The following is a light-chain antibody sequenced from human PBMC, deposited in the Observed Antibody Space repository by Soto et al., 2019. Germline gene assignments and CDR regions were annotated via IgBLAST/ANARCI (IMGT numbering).Light chain of an antibody. V-gene: IGKV3-15*01. CDR2: GAS. CDR3: QQYNNWPLWT. CDR1: QSVSSN. Sequence: ETVMTQSPATLSVSPGERATLSCRASQSVSSNLAWYQQKPGQAPRLLIYGASTRATGIPARFSGSGSGTEFTLTISSLQSEDFAVYYCQQYNNWPLWTCGQGTKVEIK. J-gene: IGKJ1*01.